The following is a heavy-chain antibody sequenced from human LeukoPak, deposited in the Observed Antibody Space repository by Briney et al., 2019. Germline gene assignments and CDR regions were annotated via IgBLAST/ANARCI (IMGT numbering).Heavy chain of an antibody. CDR2: IWYDGSND. CDR3: ARVSVPFDYNSPPSY. Sequence: PGRSLRLSCAASGFIFSNYVMHWVRQAPGKGLEWVAVIWYDGSNDYYAGSVKGRFTISRDNSKNTLYLQMISLRAEDTAVYYCARVSVPFDYNSPPSYWGQGTLVTVSS. V-gene: IGHV3-33*01. CDR1: GFIFSNYV. D-gene: IGHD1-1*01. J-gene: IGHJ4*02.